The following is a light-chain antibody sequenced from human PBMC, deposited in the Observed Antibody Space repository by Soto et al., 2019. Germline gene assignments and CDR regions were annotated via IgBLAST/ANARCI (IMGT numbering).Light chain of an antibody. CDR1: QTVRNN. CDR2: GAS. Sequence: EFVLTQSPGTLSLSPGERATLSCRASQTVRNNYLAWYQQKPGQAPRLLIYGASTRATGIPARFSGSGSGTEFTLTISSLQSEDFAVYYCQQYNNWPPLTFGGGTKVEIK. J-gene: IGKJ4*01. V-gene: IGKV3-15*01. CDR3: QQYNNWPPLT.